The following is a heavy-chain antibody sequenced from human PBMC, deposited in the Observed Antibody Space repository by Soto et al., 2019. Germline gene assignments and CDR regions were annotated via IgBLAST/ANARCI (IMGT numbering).Heavy chain of an antibody. CDR2: IYHSGST. J-gene: IGHJ3*02. D-gene: IGHD4-17*01. V-gene: IGHV4-38-2*02. Sequence: ASETLSLTCAVSGYSISSGYYWGWIRQPPGKGLEWIGSIYHSGSTYYNPSLKSRVTISVDTSKNQFSLKLSSVTAADTAVYYCARENGDYGDAFDIWGQGTMVTVS. CDR1: GYSISSGYY. CDR3: ARENGDYGDAFDI.